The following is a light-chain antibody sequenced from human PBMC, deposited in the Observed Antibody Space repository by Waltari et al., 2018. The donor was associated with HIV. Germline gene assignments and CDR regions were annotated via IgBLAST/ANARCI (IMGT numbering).Light chain of an antibody. V-gene: IGLV4-69*02. CDR3: TTWDSSVTAWV. CDR2: LKSDGSH. J-gene: IGLJ3*02. CDR1: SGHTNYA. Sequence: QLVLTQSPSASASLGASVKLTCTLSSGHTNYAIAWHQQQPEKGPRYLMNLKSDGSHSKGDGIPDRFSGSSSGAERYLTISSLQSEDEADYYCTTWDSSVTAWVFGGGTKLTVL.